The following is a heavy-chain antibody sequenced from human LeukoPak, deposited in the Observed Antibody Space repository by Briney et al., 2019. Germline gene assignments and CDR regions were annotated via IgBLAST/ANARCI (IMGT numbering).Heavy chain of an antibody. Sequence: SSETLSLTCTVSGGSINNYYWSWIRQPPGKGLEWIAFIYYSGSTKYNPSLKSRVTISVDTSKNPFSLTLSSVTAADTAVHYCARHFVTFPHYFDYWGQGTLVTVSS. CDR2: IYYSGST. CDR1: GGSINNYY. D-gene: IGHD2-21*01. J-gene: IGHJ4*02. V-gene: IGHV4-59*08. CDR3: ARHFVTFPHYFDY.